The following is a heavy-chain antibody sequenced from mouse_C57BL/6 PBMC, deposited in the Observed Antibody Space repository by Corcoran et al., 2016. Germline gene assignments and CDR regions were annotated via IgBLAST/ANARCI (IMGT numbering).Heavy chain of an antibody. Sequence: QVTLKESGPGILQPSQTLSLTCSFSGFSLSTFGMGVGWIRQPSGKGLEWLAHIWWDDDKYYNPALKSRLTISKDTSKNQVFLKIVNVDTADTATYYCARMVYYYGSSTWFAYWGQGTLVTVSA. CDR3: ARMVYYYGSSTWFAY. J-gene: IGHJ3*01. D-gene: IGHD1-1*01. CDR2: IWWDDDK. V-gene: IGHV8-8*01. CDR1: GFSLSTFGMG.